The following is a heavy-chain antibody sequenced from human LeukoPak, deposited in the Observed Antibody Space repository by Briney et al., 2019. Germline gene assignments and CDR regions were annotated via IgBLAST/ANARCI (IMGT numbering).Heavy chain of an antibody. D-gene: IGHD2-2*01. CDR1: GYMFTTSF. CDR3: ARGRRRIVVVPAAKYNWFDP. Sequence: ASVKVSCKASGYMFTTSFMHWVRQAPGQGLEWMGWINTNTGNPTYAQGFTGRFVFSLDTSVSTAYLQISSLKAEDTAVYYCARGRRRIVVVPAAKYNWFDPWGQGTLVTVSS. J-gene: IGHJ5*02. V-gene: IGHV7-4-1*02. CDR2: INTNTGNP.